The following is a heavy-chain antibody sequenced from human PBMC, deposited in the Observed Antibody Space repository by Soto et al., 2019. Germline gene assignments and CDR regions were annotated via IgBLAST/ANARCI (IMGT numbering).Heavy chain of an antibody. CDR1: GGTFSSNT. J-gene: IGHJ4*02. V-gene: IGHV1-69*06. D-gene: IGHD2-21*02. CDR2: IIPIFGTA. Sequence: QVQLVQSGAEVKKPGSSVKISCKASGGTFSSNTINWVRQAAGQGLEWMGGIIPIFGTANYAQKFQGRVTLAADKATHTEYMELSSLRSEDTAVYYCARKAACGGDCYAFDSWGQGTLVTVSS. CDR3: ARKAACGGDCYAFDS.